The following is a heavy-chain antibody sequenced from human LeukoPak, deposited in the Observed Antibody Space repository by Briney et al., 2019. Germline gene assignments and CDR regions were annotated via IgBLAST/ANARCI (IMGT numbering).Heavy chain of an antibody. D-gene: IGHD3-22*01. J-gene: IGHJ4*02. CDR3: ARVGTYYYDSSGYSYFDY. CDR1: GYSISSGYY. CDR2: IYHSGST. Sequence: SETLSLTCTVSGYSISSGYYWGWIRQPPGKGLEWIGSIYHSGSTYYNPSLKSRVTISVDTSKNQFSLKLSSVTAADTAVYYCARVGTYYYDSSGYSYFDYWGQGTLVTVSS. V-gene: IGHV4-38-2*02.